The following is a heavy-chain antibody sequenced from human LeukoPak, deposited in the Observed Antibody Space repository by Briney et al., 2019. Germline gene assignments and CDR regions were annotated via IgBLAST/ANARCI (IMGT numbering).Heavy chain of an antibody. D-gene: IGHD3-22*01. J-gene: IGHJ3*02. CDR2: ICDSEAST. Sequence: RYGAGYGFTCYGNSMGRDRQGQGKGWRGGTSICDSEASTYYADSVKGRSTISRDNYKNTLYLQMNSMRAEDTAVYYCAKIVVVITRDAFDIWGQGTMVTVSS. CDR1: GFTCYGNS. V-gene: IGHV3-23*01. CDR3: AKIVVVITRDAFDI.